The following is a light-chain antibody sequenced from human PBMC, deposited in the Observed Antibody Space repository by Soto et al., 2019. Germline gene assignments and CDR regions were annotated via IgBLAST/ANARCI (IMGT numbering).Light chain of an antibody. CDR3: QHYISYSPT. V-gene: IGKV1-5*03. CDR1: QSISSW. J-gene: IGKJ1*01. CDR2: KAS. Sequence: DIQMTQSPSTLSASVGDRVTITCRASQSISSWLAWYQQKPGKAPNLLIYKASSLESGVPSRFSGSGSGTVFTLTISSLQPDDFATYYCQHYISYSPTLGPGTKVDIK.